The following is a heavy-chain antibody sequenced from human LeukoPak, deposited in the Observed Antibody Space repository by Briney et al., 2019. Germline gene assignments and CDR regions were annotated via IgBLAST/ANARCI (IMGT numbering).Heavy chain of an antibody. D-gene: IGHD6-19*01. J-gene: IGHJ4*02. CDR2: IYYTGST. Sequence: SETLSLTCTVSGGSISTYYWSWIRQPPGKGLEWIGYIYYTGSTNYNPSLKSRVTISVDTSKNQFSLKLSSVTAADTAVYYCPRRVAVAGTIDYWGQGTLVTVSS. CDR3: PRRVAVAGTIDY. CDR1: GGSISTYY. V-gene: IGHV4-59*08.